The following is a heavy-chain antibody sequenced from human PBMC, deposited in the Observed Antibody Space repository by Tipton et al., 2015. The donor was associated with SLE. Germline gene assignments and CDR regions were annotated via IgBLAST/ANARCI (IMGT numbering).Heavy chain of an antibody. D-gene: IGHD6-19*01. CDR1: GGSLSSDTYY. V-gene: IGHV4-61*09. CDR2: FHISGSN. J-gene: IGHJ4*02. CDR3: ARVASSSTWYFDY. Sequence: LRLSCTVSGGSLSSDTYYWSWIRQPAGKGLEWIGHFHISGSNNDNPSLRSRVTISPDTSKNQFSLKLSSVTAADTAVYYCARVASSSTWYFDYWGQGTLVTVSS.